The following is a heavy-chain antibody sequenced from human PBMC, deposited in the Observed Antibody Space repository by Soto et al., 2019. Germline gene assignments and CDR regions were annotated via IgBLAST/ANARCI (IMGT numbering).Heavy chain of an antibody. CDR2: ISWNSNII. D-gene: IGHD2-15*01. CDR1: GFTFDDYA. J-gene: IGHJ4*02. V-gene: IGHV3-9*01. CDR3: PKGGTDGFCSGGRCYFDY. Sequence: EVQLVESGGGLVQPGRSLRLSCAASGFTFDDYAMHWVRRVPGKGLEWVSSISWNSNIIGYADSVKGRFTISRDNAKNSLYLQMHGLRPEDTALYYCPKGGTDGFCSGGRCYFDYWGQGTLVTVSS.